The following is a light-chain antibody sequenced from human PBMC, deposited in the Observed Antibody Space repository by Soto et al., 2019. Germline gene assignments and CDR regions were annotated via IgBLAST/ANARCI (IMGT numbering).Light chain of an antibody. CDR3: QQSYSTSPLT. Sequence: DIQMTQSPSSLSASVGDRVTITCRASQSISNYLNWYQHKAGKAPKLLIYAASSLQSGVPARLSGTGSGTEFTLTISSLQPEDFATYYCQQSYSTSPLTFGGGTKVEIK. CDR1: QSISNY. CDR2: AAS. J-gene: IGKJ4*01. V-gene: IGKV1-39*01.